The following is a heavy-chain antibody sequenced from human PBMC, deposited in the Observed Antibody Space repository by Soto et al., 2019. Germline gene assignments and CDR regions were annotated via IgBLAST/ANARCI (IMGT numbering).Heavy chain of an antibody. CDR2: IIPIFGTA. V-gene: IGHV1-69*13. CDR3: ARDYYDSSGYDPLHFDY. Sequence: SVKVSCKASGGTFSSYAISWVRQAPGQGLEWMGGIIPIFGTANYAQKFQGRVTITADESTSTAYMELSSLRSEDTAVYYCARDYYDSSGYDPLHFDYWGQGTLVTVSS. J-gene: IGHJ4*02. CDR1: GGTFSSYA. D-gene: IGHD3-22*01.